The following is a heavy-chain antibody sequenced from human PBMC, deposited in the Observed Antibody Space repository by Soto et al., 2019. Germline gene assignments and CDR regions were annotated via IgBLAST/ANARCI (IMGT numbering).Heavy chain of an antibody. Sequence: SETLSLTCAVSGGSISSGGYSWSWIRQPPGKGLEWIGYIYHSGSTYYNPSLKSRVTISVDRSKNQFSLKLSSVTAADTAVYYCARVRIGEWDYYGMDVWGQGTTVTVSS. CDR2: IYHSGST. V-gene: IGHV4-30-2*01. J-gene: IGHJ6*02. D-gene: IGHD1-26*01. CDR1: GGSISSGGYS. CDR3: ARVRIGEWDYYGMDV.